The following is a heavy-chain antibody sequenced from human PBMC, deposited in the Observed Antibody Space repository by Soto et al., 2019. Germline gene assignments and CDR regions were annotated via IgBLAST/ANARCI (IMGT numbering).Heavy chain of an antibody. CDR3: ARDQTSIKVTTAYC. CDR2: ISSSSSYI. J-gene: IGHJ4*02. D-gene: IGHD2-21*02. CDR1: GFTFSSYS. Sequence: EVQLVESGGGLVKPGGSLRLSCAASGFTFSSYSMNWVRQAPGKGLEWVSSISSSSSYIYYADSVKGRFTISRDNAKNSLYLQMNSLRAEDTAVYYCARDQTSIKVTTAYCWGQGTLVTVSS. V-gene: IGHV3-21*01.